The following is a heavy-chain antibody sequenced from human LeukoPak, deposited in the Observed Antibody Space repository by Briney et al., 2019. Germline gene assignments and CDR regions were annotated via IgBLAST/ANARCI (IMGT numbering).Heavy chain of an antibody. CDR3: ARRAYSSSWYRY. V-gene: IGHV4-39*01. J-gene: IGHJ4*02. CDR2: IYYSGST. D-gene: IGHD6-13*01. CDR1: GGSISSSSYY. Sequence: SETLSLTCTVSGGSISSSSYYWGWIRQPPGKGLEWIGSIYYSGSTYYNPSLKSRVTISVDTSKNQFSLKLSSVTAADTAVYYCARRAYSSSWYRYWGQGTLVTGSA.